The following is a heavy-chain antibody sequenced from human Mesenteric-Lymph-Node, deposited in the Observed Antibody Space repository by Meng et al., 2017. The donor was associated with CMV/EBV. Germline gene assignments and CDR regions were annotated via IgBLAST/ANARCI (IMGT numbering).Heavy chain of an antibody. D-gene: IGHD2-21*01. J-gene: IGHJ4*02. CDR2: ISSTSSYI. CDR1: RLTFSSYS. Sequence: GGSLRLSCAAPRLTFSSYSMNWVRQAPGKGLEWVSSISSTSSYIYYADSVKGRFTISRDNAKNSLYLQMNSLKADDTGIYYCVKDGDYGGASYPGWGQGTQVTVSS. V-gene: IGHV3-21*01. CDR3: VKDGDYGGASYPG.